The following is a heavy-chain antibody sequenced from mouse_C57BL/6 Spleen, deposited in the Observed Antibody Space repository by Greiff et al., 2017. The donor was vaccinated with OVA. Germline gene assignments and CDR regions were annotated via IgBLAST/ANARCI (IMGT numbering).Heavy chain of an antibody. D-gene: IGHD2-3*01. CDR3: ARIYDGYGFAY. CDR2: IYPRSGNT. V-gene: IGHV1-81*01. J-gene: IGHJ3*01. Sequence: QVQLKESGAELARPGASVKLSCKASGYTFTSYGISWVKQRTGQGLEWIGEIYPRSGNTYYNEKFKGKATLTADKSSSTAYMELRSLTSEDSAVYFCARIYDGYGFAYWGQGTLVTVSA. CDR1: GYTFTSYG.